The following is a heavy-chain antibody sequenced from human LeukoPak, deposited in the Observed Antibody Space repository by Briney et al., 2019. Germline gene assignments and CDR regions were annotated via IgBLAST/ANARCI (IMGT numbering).Heavy chain of an antibody. CDR1: GGSISSSSSY. J-gene: IGHJ4*02. CDR2: IYYSGST. CDR3: ARHRGVTIFGVVKYYFDY. Sequence: ASETLSLTCTVSGGSISSSSSYWGWIRQPPGKGLEWIGSIYYSGSTYYNPSLKSRVTISVDTSKNQFSLKLSSVTAADTGVYYCARHRGVTIFGVVKYYFDYWGQGTLVTVSS. D-gene: IGHD3-3*01. V-gene: IGHV4-39*01.